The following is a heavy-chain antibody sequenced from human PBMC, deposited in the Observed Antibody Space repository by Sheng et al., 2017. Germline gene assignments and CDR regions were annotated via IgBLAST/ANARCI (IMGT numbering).Heavy chain of an antibody. CDR2: IYHSGST. Sequence: QVQLQESGPGLVKPSETLSLTCAVSGYSISSGYYWGWIRQPPGKGLEWIGSIYHSGSTYYNPSLKSRVTISVDTSKNQFSLKLSSVTAADTAVYYCARDRTSDRGRVAFDIWGQGTMVTVSS. CDR3: ARDRTSDRGRVAFDI. CDR1: GYSISSGYY. V-gene: IGHV4-38-2*02. J-gene: IGHJ3*02. D-gene: IGHD1-1*01.